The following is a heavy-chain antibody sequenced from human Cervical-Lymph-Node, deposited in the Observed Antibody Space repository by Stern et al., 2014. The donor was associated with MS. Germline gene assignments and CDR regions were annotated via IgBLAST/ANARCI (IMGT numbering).Heavy chain of an antibody. CDR3: AKDRWSGYDYYGMDV. J-gene: IGHJ6*02. D-gene: IGHD3-3*01. V-gene: IGHV3-23*01. Sequence: EVQLLESGGGLVQPGGSLRLSCAASGFSFSSYAMSWVRQAPGKGLEWVSAISGSGGSTYYADSVKGRFSISRDNSKSTLHLQMNSLRAEDTALYYCAKDRWSGYDYYGMDVWGQGTTVTVSS. CDR2: ISGSGGST. CDR1: GFSFSSYA.